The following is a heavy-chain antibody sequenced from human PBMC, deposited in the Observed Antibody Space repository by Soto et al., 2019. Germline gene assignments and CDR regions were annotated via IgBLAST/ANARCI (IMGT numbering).Heavy chain of an antibody. CDR2: IYYSGST. CDR3: ARASTRDWFDP. Sequence: SETLSLTCTVSGGSISSYYWSWIRQPPGKGLEWIGYIYYSGSTNYNPSLKSRVTISVDTSKNQFSLKLSSVTAADTAVYYCARASTRDWFDPWGQGTLVTVSS. V-gene: IGHV4-59*01. CDR1: GGSISSYY. J-gene: IGHJ5*02.